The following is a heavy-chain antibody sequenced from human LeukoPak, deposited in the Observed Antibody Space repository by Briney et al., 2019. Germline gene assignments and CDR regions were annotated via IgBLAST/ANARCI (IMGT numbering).Heavy chain of an antibody. CDR3: ARQAFKYYDSSYFDY. Sequence: SETLSLTCTVSGGSISSYYWSWIRQPPGKGLEWIGYIYYSGSTNYNPSLKSRVTISVDTSKNQFSLKLSSVTAADTAVYYCARQAFKYYDSSYFDYWGQGTLVTVSS. CDR2: IYYSGST. CDR1: GGSISSYY. V-gene: IGHV4-59*08. J-gene: IGHJ4*02. D-gene: IGHD3-22*01.